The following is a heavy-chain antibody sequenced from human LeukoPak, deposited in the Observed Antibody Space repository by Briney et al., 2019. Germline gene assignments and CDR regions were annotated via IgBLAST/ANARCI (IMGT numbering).Heavy chain of an antibody. D-gene: IGHD2-15*01. CDR2: VYPGDSNT. Sequence: GESLKISCQGSGYNFVNNWIGWVRQLPGKGLEWMAIVYPGDSNTKYSPSFQGQVTVSADKSISTAYIQWNSLKASDTGMYYCVRTPTCSSGACYPNWFDSWGQGTLVTVSS. V-gene: IGHV5-51*01. J-gene: IGHJ5*01. CDR1: GYNFVNNW. CDR3: VRTPTCSSGACYPNWFDS.